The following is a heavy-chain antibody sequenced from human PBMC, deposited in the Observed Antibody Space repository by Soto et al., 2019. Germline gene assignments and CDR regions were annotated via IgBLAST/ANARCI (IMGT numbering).Heavy chain of an antibody. Sequence: SVKVSCKASGDTFSGYPINWVRQAPGEGLEWMGRIIPVIGTTNDAQRFEGRVTFTADESTNTAYMELRGLLSGDTAVFYCAIPPEYCSGATCYFPFCYWGQGTLVTVSS. J-gene: IGHJ4*02. CDR2: IIPVIGTT. D-gene: IGHD2-15*01. V-gene: IGHV1-69*11. CDR1: GDTFSGYP. CDR3: AIPPEYCSGATCYFPFCY.